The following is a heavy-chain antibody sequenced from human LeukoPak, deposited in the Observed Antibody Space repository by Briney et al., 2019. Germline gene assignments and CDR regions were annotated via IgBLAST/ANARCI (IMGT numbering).Heavy chain of an antibody. CDR2: ISYDGSNK. V-gene: IGHV3-30*18. CDR3: AKPPRVLRYFDWLSGIDY. Sequence: GRSLRLSCAASGFTFSSYGMHWVRQAPGKGLEWVAVISYDGSNKYYADSVKGRFTISSDNSKNTLYLQMNSLRAEDTAVYFCAKPPRVLRYFDWLSGIDYWGQGTLVTVSS. J-gene: IGHJ4*02. D-gene: IGHD3-9*01. CDR1: GFTFSSYG.